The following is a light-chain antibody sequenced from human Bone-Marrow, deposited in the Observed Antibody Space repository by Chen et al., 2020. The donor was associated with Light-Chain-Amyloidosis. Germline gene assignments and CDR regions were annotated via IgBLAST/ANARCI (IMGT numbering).Light chain of an antibody. CDR2: GAS. J-gene: IGKJ1*01. Sequence: DIQMTQSPSSLSASVGDRVTITCRASQSINSWLAWYQQKPGNAPKLLISGASSLESGVPSRFSGSGSGTEFTLTLSSLQPDDFATYYCQHYKGKSQTFGQGTKVEIK. V-gene: IGKV1-5*01. CDR3: QHYKGKSQT. CDR1: QSINSW.